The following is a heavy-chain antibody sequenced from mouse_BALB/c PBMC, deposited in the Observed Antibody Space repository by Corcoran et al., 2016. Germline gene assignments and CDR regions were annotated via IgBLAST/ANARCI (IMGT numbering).Heavy chain of an antibody. CDR2: INIHSGVP. CDR3: AGSDGYYYFDY. D-gene: IGHD2-3*01. Sequence: QIQLVQSGPELKKPGETVRISCKASGYTFTTAGMQWVQKMPGKGLKWIGLINIHSGVPKYAEDFKGRFAFSLETSASTAYLQISNLKNEDTATYFCAGSDGYYYFDYWGQGTTLTVSS. V-gene: IGHV9-4*02. CDR1: GYTFTTAG. J-gene: IGHJ2*01.